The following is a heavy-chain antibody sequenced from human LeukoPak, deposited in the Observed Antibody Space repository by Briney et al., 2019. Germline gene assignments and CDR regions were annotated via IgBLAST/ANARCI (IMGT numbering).Heavy chain of an antibody. CDR3: ARGPETLTIIVVPDAFDI. CDR2: IIPIFGTA. J-gene: IGHJ3*02. V-gene: IGHV1-69*05. Sequence: SVKVSCKASGGTFSSYAVSWVRQAPGQGLEWMGGIIPIFGTANYAQKFQGRVTITTDESTSTAYMELSSLRSEDTAVYYCARGPETLTIIVVPDAFDIWGQGTMVTVSS. CDR1: GGTFSSYA. D-gene: IGHD3-22*01.